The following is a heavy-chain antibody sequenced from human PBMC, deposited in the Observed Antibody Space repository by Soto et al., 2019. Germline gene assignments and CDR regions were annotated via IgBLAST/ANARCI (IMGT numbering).Heavy chain of an antibody. CDR2: ISAYNGNT. CDR1: GYTFTSYG. D-gene: IGHD3-3*01. V-gene: IGHV1-18*04. J-gene: IGHJ6*02. CDR3: AREPTYYDFWSGYLSDYYGMDV. Sequence: SVKVSCKASGYTFTSYGISWVRQAPGQGLEWMGWISAYNGNTNYAQKLQGRVTMTTDTSTSTAYMELRSLRSDDTAVYYCAREPTYYDFWSGYLSDYYGMDVWGQGTTVTVSS.